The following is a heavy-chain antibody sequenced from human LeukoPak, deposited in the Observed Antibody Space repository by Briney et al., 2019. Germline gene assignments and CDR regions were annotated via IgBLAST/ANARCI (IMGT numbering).Heavy chain of an antibody. Sequence: GGSLRLSCAVSGFTVSSNYMSWVRQAPGKGLEWVSVIYSGGSTYYADSVKGRFTISRDNSKNTLYLQMNSLRAEDTAVYYCARSQSGRYYYGMDVWGQGTTVTVSS. CDR3: ARSQSGRYYYGMDV. D-gene: IGHD1-14*01. V-gene: IGHV3-53*01. CDR2: IYSGGST. J-gene: IGHJ6*02. CDR1: GFTVSSNY.